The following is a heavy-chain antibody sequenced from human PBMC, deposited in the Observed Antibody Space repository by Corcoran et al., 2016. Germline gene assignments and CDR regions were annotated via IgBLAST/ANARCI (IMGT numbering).Heavy chain of an antibody. CDR3: ARHVIVGATRSYFDL. Sequence: EVQLVQSGAEVKKPGESLKISCKGSGYSFSTYWIAWVRQMPGKGLECMGIIYPGDSDTRYSPSFQGQVTISADKSIGTAYLQWGCLKASDTAMYYCARHVIVGATRSYFDLWGRRTLFSVSS. CDR2: IYPGDSDT. CDR1: GYSFSTYW. D-gene: IGHD1-26*01. V-gene: IGHV5-51*01. J-gene: IGHJ2*01.